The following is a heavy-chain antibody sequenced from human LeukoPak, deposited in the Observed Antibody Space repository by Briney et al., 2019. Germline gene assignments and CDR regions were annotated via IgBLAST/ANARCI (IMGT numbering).Heavy chain of an antibody. J-gene: IGHJ4*02. CDR1: GYTFTGYY. Sequence: EASVKVSCKASGYTFTGYYMHWVRRAPGQGLEWMGWINPNSGGTNYAQKFQGWVTMTRDTSISTAYMELSRLRSDDTAVYYCARDGGGSSPGYWGQGTLVTVSS. CDR2: INPNSGGT. V-gene: IGHV1-2*04. D-gene: IGHD6-13*01. CDR3: ARDGGGSSPGY.